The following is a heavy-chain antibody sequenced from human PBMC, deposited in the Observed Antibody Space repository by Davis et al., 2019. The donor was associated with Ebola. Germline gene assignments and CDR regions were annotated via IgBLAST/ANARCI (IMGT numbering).Heavy chain of an antibody. CDR3: ARRSNSPFDY. J-gene: IGHJ4*02. CDR1: GGSLGSYY. Sequence: MPSETLSLTCTVSGGSLGSYYWSWIRQPPGKGLEWIGEINHSGSTNYNPSLKSRVTISVDTSKKQFSLKLSSVTAADTAVYYCARRSNSPFDYWGQGTLVTVSS. CDR2: INHSGST. V-gene: IGHV4-34*01. D-gene: IGHD6-6*01.